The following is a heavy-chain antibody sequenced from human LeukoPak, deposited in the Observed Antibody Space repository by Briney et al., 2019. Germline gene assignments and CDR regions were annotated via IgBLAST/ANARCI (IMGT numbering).Heavy chain of an antibody. CDR1: GGSFSSYT. CDR3: ASTHPRDDSSGYYCYFDY. V-gene: IGHV1-69*06. CDR2: ISPIFGTA. J-gene: IGHJ4*02. D-gene: IGHD3-22*01. Sequence: GASVEVSCKASGGSFSSYTIDWVRQAPGQGLEWMGGISPIFGTANYAQKFQGRVTITADKSTSTAYMELSSLRSEDTAVYYCASTHPRDDSSGYYCYFDYWGQGTLVTVSS.